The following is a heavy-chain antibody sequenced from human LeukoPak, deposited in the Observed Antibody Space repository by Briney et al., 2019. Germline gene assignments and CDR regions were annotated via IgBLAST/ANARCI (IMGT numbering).Heavy chain of an antibody. V-gene: IGHV3-9*01. CDR2: ISWNSGSI. J-gene: IGHJ6*02. CDR3: AKDSHRDYYYYGMDV. Sequence: GGSLRLSCAASGFTFDDYAMHWVRHAPGKGLEWVSGISWNSGSIGYADSVKGRFTISRDNAKNSLYLQMNSLRAEDTALYYCAKDSHRDYYYYGMDVWGQGTTVTVSS. CDR1: GFTFDDYA.